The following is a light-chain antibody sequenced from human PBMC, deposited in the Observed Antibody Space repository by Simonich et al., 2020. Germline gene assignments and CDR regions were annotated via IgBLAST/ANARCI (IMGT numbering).Light chain of an antibody. V-gene: IGKV4-1*01. J-gene: IGKJ2*01. Sequence: DIVMTQSPDSLAVSLGDRSTINCKSSQSVLYSSNNKNYLAWYQKKPGQPPKLLIYWSSTRESVGPDRFSGSGSGTDFTLTISSLQAEDVAVYYCQQYYSTPYTFGQGTKLEIK. CDR3: QQYYSTPYT. CDR1: QSVLYSSNNKNY. CDR2: WSS.